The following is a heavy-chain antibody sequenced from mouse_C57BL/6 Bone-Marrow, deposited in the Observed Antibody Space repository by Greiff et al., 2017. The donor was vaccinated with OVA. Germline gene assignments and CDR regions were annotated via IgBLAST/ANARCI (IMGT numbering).Heavy chain of an antibody. CDR2: ISDGGSYT. CDR1: GFTFSSYA. V-gene: IGHV5-4*01. Sequence: EVQLVESGGGLVKPGGSLKLSCAASGFTFSSYAMSWVRQTPEKRLEWVATISDGGSYTYYPDNVKGRFTISRDNAKNNLYLQMSHLKSEDTAMYYCASPYYGSSYYYAMDYWGQGTSVTVSS. D-gene: IGHD1-1*01. CDR3: ASPYYGSSYYYAMDY. J-gene: IGHJ4*01.